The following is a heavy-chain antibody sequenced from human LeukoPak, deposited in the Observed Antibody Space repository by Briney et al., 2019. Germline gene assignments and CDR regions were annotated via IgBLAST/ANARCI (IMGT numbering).Heavy chain of an antibody. CDR1: GFTFDDYG. CDR3: ARAAGTGCYYYMDV. CDR2: INWNGGST. J-gene: IGHJ6*03. Sequence: GGSLRLSCAASGFTFDDYGMSWVRHAPGKGLEWVSGINWNGGSTGYADSVKGRFTISRDNAKNSLYLQMNSLRAEDTALYYCARAAGTGCYYYMDVWGKGTTVTVSS. V-gene: IGHV3-20*04. D-gene: IGHD1-1*01.